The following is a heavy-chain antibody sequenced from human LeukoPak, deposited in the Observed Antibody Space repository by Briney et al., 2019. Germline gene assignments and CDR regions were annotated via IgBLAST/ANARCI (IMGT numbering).Heavy chain of an antibody. Sequence: GGSLRLSCVASGFAFSSSAMSWVRQAPGKGLEWVSATSSDGSHTFYADSVKGRFTISRDNSKNTLYLQMNSLRPEDTAMFYCAKQIGDCSHGTCLFDSWGQGALVTVSS. CDR3: AKQIGDCSHGTCLFDS. CDR2: TSSDGSHT. CDR1: GFAFSSSA. V-gene: IGHV3-23*01. J-gene: IGHJ4*02. D-gene: IGHD2-15*01.